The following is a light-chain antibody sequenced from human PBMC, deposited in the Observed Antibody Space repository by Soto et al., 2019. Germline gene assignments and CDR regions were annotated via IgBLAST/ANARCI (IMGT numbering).Light chain of an antibody. CDR1: SSDVGGYNF. V-gene: IGLV2-14*01. CDR2: DVN. Sequence: QSVLTQPASVSGSPGQSITISCTGTSSDVGGYNFVSWFQQHPGKAPKLLIYDVNSRPSGVSDRFSGSKSGNTASLTISGLQAEDEADYYCSSYTSSGTVVFGGGTTLTVL. CDR3: SSYTSSGTVV. J-gene: IGLJ2*01.